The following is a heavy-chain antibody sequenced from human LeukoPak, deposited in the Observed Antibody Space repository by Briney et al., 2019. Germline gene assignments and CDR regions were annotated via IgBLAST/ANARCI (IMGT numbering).Heavy chain of an antibody. CDR1: GFTFSDHY. D-gene: IGHD4-17*01. Sequence: PGGSLRLSCAASGFTFSDHYMHWVRQAPGKGLEWVAIIWYDGSNRYYADSVKGRFTISRDNSKNTLFLQMNSLTAEDTAVYYCARDQGTSVTAMVGGHFDYWGPGTLVTVSS. J-gene: IGHJ4*02. CDR3: ARDQGTSVTAMVGGHFDY. V-gene: IGHV3-33*08. CDR2: IWYDGSNR.